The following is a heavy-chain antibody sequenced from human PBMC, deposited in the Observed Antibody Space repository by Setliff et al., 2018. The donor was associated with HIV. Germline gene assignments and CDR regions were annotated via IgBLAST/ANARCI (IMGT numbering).Heavy chain of an antibody. Sequence: SETLSLTCFVSGVSISGHFWGWIRQPPGKGLEWIGYLYTSGTTEYNPSLDSRVTISVDTSRDQFSLNLRSVTAADTALYFCARLIHTGLLYFDYWGLGMLVTVSS. J-gene: IGHJ4*02. CDR2: LYTSGTT. CDR1: GVSISGHF. CDR3: ARLIHTGLLYFDY. D-gene: IGHD2-8*02. V-gene: IGHV4-4*09.